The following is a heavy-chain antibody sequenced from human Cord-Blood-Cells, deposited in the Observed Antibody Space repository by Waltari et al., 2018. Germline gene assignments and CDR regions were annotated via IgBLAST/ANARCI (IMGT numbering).Heavy chain of an antibody. CDR1: GYTFTSYD. V-gene: IGHV1-8*03. CDR2: MNPNSGNT. Sequence: QVQLVQSGAEVKKPGASVKVSCKASGYTFTSYDINWVRQATGQGLEWMGWMNPNSGNTGYAQKFQGRVTITRNTSISTAYMEQSSLRSENTAVYYCASGFGVVPAAYNDAFDIWGQGKMVTVSS. D-gene: IGHD2-2*01. J-gene: IGHJ3*02. CDR3: ASGFGVVPAAYNDAFDI.